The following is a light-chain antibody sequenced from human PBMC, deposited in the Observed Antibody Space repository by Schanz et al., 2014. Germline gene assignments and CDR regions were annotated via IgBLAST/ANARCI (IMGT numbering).Light chain of an antibody. Sequence: QSALTQPASVSGSPGQSITISCTGTSSDVGGYNYVSWYQQHPGKAPKLMIYDVSNRPSGVSNRFSGSKSGNTASLTISGLQSDDEADYYCCSFTSRSTWVFGVGTKLTVL. V-gene: IGLV2-14*01. CDR1: SSDVGGYNY. CDR3: CSFTSRSTWV. CDR2: DVS. J-gene: IGLJ3*02.